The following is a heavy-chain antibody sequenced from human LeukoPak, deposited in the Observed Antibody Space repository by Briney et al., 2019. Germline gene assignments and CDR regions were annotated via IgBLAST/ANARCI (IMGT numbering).Heavy chain of an antibody. CDR2: IHTDGSVT. J-gene: IGHJ4*02. CDR3: ARDLGYDSSGSFDY. D-gene: IGHD3-22*01. Sequence: PGGSLRLSCAASGFTFSDYWMHWVRQAPGKGLVWVSRIHTDGSVTSYADSVKGRFTISRDNAKNSLYLQMNSLRAEDTAVYYCARDLGYDSSGSFDYWGQGTLVTVSS. V-gene: IGHV3-74*01. CDR1: GFTFSDYW.